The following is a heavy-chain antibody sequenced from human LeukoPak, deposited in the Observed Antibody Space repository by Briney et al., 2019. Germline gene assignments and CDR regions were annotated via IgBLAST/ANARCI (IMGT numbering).Heavy chain of an antibody. Sequence: GGSLRLSCAASGFTFSSYSMNWVRQAPGKGLEWVSYISSSSSTIYYADSVKGRFTISRDNAKNSLYLQMHSLRAEDTAVYYCARGELEMATNQPFDYWGQGTLVTVSS. V-gene: IGHV3-48*04. CDR2: ISSSSSTI. D-gene: IGHD5-24*01. CDR3: ARGELEMATNQPFDY. CDR1: GFTFSSYS. J-gene: IGHJ4*02.